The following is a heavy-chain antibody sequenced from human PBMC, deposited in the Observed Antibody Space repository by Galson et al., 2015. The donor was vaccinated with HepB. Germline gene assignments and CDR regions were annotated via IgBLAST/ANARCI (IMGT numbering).Heavy chain of an antibody. J-gene: IGHJ4*02. V-gene: IGHV3-30*02. D-gene: IGHD5-18*01. CDR3: AKDPKSGYSYGYVGVY. CDR1: GFTFSSYG. CDR2: IRYDGSNK. Sequence: SLRLSCAASGFTFSSYGMHWVRQAPGKGLEWVAFIRYDGSNKYYADSVKGRFTISRDNSKNTLYLQMNSLRAEDTAVYYCAKDPKSGYSYGYVGVYWGQGTLVTVSS.